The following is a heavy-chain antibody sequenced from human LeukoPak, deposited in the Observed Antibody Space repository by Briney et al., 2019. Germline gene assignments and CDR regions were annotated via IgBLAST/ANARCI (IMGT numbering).Heavy chain of an antibody. D-gene: IGHD2-2*03. CDR3: ARDGYCNSITCFDY. V-gene: IGHV3-23*01. Sequence: GGSLRLSCAASGFTFSSYGMSWVRQAPGKGLEWVSAISGSGGSTYYADSVKGRFTISRDNSKNTLYLQMNSLRAEDTAIYYCARDGYCNSITCFDYWGQGTPVTVSS. J-gene: IGHJ4*02. CDR2: ISGSGGST. CDR1: GFTFSSYG.